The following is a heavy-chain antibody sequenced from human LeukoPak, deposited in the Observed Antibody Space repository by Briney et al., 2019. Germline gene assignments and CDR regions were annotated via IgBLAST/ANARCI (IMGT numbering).Heavy chain of an antibody. CDR3: ARQTPPSQRLGY. CDR2: IYHSGST. D-gene: IGHD7-27*01. J-gene: IGHJ4*02. Sequence: SGPALVKPTQTLTLTCTFSGFSLSTSGVCVTWIRQPPGKALEWIGYIYHSGSTYYNPSLKSRVTISVDRSKNQFSLKLSSVTAADTAVYYCARQTPPSQRLGYWGQGTLVTVSS. CDR1: GFSLSTSGVC. V-gene: IGHV4-30-2*01.